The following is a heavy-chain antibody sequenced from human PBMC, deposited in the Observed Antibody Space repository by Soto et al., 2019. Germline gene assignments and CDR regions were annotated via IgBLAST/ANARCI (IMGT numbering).Heavy chain of an antibody. CDR2: VYYSGST. CDR1: GGSISNYY. V-gene: IGHV4-59*08. J-gene: IGHJ3*02. Sequence: QVQLQESGPGLVKPSETLSLTCTVSGGSISNYYWNWVRQAPGKGLEWIGYVYYSGSTHLNPSLMRRVTMSVDTSNNHFSLKLRSVTAADTAVYYCARRHSGSQERGAFDIWGQGTMVTVSS. D-gene: IGHD6-13*01. CDR3: ARRHSGSQERGAFDI.